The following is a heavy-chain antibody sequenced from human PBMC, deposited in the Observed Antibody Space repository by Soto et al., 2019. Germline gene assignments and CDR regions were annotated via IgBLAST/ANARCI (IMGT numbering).Heavy chain of an antibody. J-gene: IGHJ6*02. CDR1: GGSISSSSYY. Sequence: SETLSLTCTVSGGSISSSSYYWGWIRQPPGKGLEWIGSIYYSGSTYYNPSLKSRVTISVDTSKNQFSLKLSSVTAADTAVYYCARHRLLSYDYVWGSYRHRGDYGMDVWGQGTTVTVSS. D-gene: IGHD3-16*02. V-gene: IGHV4-39*01. CDR2: IYYSGST. CDR3: ARHRLLSYDYVWGSYRHRGDYGMDV.